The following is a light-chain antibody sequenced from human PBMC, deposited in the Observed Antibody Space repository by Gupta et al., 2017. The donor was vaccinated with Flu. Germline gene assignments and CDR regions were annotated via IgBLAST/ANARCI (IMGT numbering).Light chain of an antibody. J-gene: IGKJ5*01. CDR3: QQGSSFPLT. CDR1: QGISSW. V-gene: IGKV1-12*01. CDR2: TAS. Sequence: PSSVSASVGDRVTITCRANQGISSWLAWYQQRPGKAPKLLIYTASSVQSGVPSRFSGSGFGTDFTLTISSLQPEDFATYYCQQGSSFPLTFGQGTRLEIK.